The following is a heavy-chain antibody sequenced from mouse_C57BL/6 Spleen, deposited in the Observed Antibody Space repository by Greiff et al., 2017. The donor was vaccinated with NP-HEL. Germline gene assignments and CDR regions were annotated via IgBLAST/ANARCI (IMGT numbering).Heavy chain of an antibody. CDR1: GYTFTDYE. Sequence: QVQLKQSGAELVRPGASVTLSCKASGYTFTDYEMHWVKQTPVHGLEWIGAIDPETGGTAYNQKFKGKAILTADKSSSTAYMELRSLTSEDSAVYYCTRRPSSYFDYWGQGTTLTVSS. V-gene: IGHV1-15*01. CDR2: IDPETGGT. CDR3: TRRPSSYFDY. D-gene: IGHD2-10*02. J-gene: IGHJ2*01.